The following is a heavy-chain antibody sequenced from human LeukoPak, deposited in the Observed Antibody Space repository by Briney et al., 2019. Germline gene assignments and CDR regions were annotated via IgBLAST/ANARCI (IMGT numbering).Heavy chain of an antibody. D-gene: IGHD3-3*01. CDR1: GGSISSSSYY. J-gene: IGHJ4*02. CDR2: IYYSGST. Sequence: PSETLSLTCTVSGGSISSSSYYWGWIRQPPGKGLEWIGSIYYSGSTYYNPSLKSRVTISVDTSKNQFSLKLSSVTAADTAVYYCARGYTLANDFWSGYYPLDYWGQGTLVTVSS. V-gene: IGHV4-39*01. CDR3: ARGYTLANDFWSGYYPLDY.